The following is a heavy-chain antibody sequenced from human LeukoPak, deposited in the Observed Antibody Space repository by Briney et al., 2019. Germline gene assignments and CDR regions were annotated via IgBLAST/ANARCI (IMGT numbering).Heavy chain of an antibody. J-gene: IGHJ5*02. D-gene: IGHD1-26*01. V-gene: IGHV1-8*01. Sequence: ASVKVSCKASGYTFTSYNINWVRQATGQGLEWMGWMNPNSGNTGCVQKFQGRVTMTRNTSISTAYMELSSLRSEDTAVYYCARGVGATHTLTWGQGTLVTVSS. CDR3: ARGVGATHTLT. CDR1: GYTFTSYN. CDR2: MNPNSGNT.